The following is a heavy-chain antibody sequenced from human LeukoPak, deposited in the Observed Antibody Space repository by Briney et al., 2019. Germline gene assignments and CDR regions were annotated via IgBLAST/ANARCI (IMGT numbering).Heavy chain of an antibody. D-gene: IGHD4-17*01. CDR1: GFTFSSYG. J-gene: IGHJ4*02. CDR2: IWYDGSNK. Sequence: PGGSLGLSCAASGFTFSSYGMHWVRQAPGKGLEWVAVIWYDGSNKYYADSVKGRFTISRDNSKNTLYLQMNSLRAEDTAVYYCARDLAMTTVTTFRYWGQGTLVTVSS. V-gene: IGHV3-33*01. CDR3: ARDLAMTTVTTFRY.